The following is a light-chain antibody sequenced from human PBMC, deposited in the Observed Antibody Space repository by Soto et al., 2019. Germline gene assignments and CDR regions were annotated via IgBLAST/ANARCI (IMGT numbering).Light chain of an antibody. CDR1: ESVSSW. CDR2: DAS. Sequence: DIQMTQSXSTLSASXGDRVTIXCRAIESVSSWLAWYQQKPGXAPKXLXYDASXXESGVPSRFSGSGSXTEFTLTISSLQPEDFATYYRQQFYTYWTFGQGTKVDI. J-gene: IGKJ1*01. CDR3: QQFYTYWT. V-gene: IGKV1-5*01.